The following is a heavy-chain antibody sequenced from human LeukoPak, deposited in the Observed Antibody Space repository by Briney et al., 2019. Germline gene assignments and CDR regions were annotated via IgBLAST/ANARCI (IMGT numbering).Heavy chain of an antibody. CDR2: IYYSGST. CDR3: ARDPRTLCSGGSCDTTNAFDI. CDR1: GGSISSYN. J-gene: IGHJ3*02. Sequence: PSETLSLTCTVSGGSISSYNWSWIRQPPGKGLEWIGYIYYSGSTNYNPSLKSRVTISVDTSKNQFSLKLSSVTAADTAVYYCARDPRTLCSGGSCDTTNAFDIWGQGTMATVSS. D-gene: IGHD2-15*01. V-gene: IGHV4-59*01.